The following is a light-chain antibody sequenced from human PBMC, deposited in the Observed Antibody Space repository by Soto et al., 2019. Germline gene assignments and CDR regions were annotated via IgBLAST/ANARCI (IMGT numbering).Light chain of an antibody. CDR1: QSVLYRSNNNNY. Sequence: DFVMTQSPDSLAVSLGERATINFKSSQSVLYRSNNNNYLSWYQQKPGQPPKLLISWASNREAGVPDRFSGSGSGTDFTLTIADLQAEGVAIDYCCQCQKPPWTFGGGPKVEIK. CDR3: CQCQKPPWT. J-gene: IGKJ4*02. V-gene: IGKV4-1*01. CDR2: WAS.